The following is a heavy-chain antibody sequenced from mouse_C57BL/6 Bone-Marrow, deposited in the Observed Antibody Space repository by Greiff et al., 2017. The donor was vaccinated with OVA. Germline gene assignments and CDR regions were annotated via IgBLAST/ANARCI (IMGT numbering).Heavy chain of an antibody. CDR2: LNYDGSST. Sequence: EVQLVESEGGLVQPGSSMKLSCTASGFTFSDYYMAWVRQVPEKGLEWVANLNYDGSSTYYLDSLKSRFIISRDNAKNILYLQMSSLKSEDTATYYCARNPIYYGYDGGYFDVWGTGTTVTVSS. CDR1: GFTFSDYY. J-gene: IGHJ1*03. D-gene: IGHD2-2*01. CDR3: ARNPIYYGYDGGYFDV. V-gene: IGHV5-16*01.